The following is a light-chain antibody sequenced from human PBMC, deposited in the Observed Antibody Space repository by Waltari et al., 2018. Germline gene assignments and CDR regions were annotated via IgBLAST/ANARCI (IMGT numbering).Light chain of an antibody. CDR1: SSDVGGHNY. V-gene: IGLV2-14*01. CDR2: DVT. Sequence: QSALTQPASVSGSPGQSITISCTGSSSDVGGHNYVSWYQQLPGKAPKLIIFDVTQRPSGVSNRFSGSKSANTASLTISGLQAEDEADYYCCSYAGSYTWVFGGGTKLTVL. J-gene: IGLJ3*02. CDR3: CSYAGSYTWV.